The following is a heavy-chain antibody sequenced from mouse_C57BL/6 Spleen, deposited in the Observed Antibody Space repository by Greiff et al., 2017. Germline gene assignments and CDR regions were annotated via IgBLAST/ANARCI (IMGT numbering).Heavy chain of an antibody. CDR2: INPNYGTT. Sequence: EVQLQQSGPELVKPGASVKISCKASGYSFTDYNMNWVKQSNGKSLEWIGVINPNYGTTSYNQKLKGKATLTVDQSSSTAYKQLNSLTSEDAAVYYCARSREYGYDWFAYWGQGTLVTVSA. CDR3: ARSREYGYDWFAY. CDR1: GYSFTDYN. D-gene: IGHD2-2*01. V-gene: IGHV1-39*01. J-gene: IGHJ3*01.